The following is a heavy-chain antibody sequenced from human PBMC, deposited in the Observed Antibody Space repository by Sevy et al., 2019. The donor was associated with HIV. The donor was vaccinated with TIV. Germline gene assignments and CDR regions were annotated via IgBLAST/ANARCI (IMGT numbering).Heavy chain of an antibody. CDR1: GFSFSGYW. V-gene: IGHV3-7*04. Sequence: GGSLRLSCAASGFSFSGYWMHWVRQAPGKGLEWVANIKQDESEKYYVASVKGRLTISRDNAKNSVYLQMNSLRPEDTAIYYCARGNSGSFDYWGQGTLVTVSS. CDR3: ARGNSGSFDY. J-gene: IGHJ4*02. CDR2: IKQDESEK. D-gene: IGHD3-22*01.